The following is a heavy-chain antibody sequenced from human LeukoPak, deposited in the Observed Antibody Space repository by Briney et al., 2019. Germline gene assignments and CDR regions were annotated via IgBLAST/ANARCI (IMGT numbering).Heavy chain of an antibody. CDR3: ARGRARLWFGELLYGGYFDY. Sequence: SETLSLTCAVYGGSFSGYYWSWIRQPPGKGLEWIGEINHSGSTNYNPSLKSRVTISVDTSKNQFSLKLSSMTAADTAVYYCARGRARLWFGELLYGGYFDYWGQGTLVTVSS. CDR1: GGSFSGYY. V-gene: IGHV4-34*01. J-gene: IGHJ4*02. CDR2: INHSGST. D-gene: IGHD3-10*01.